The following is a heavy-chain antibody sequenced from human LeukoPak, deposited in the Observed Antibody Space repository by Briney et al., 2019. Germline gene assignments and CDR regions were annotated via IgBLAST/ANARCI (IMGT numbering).Heavy chain of an antibody. CDR2: IYYSWST. CDR3: ARVNITVAVGIFNY. D-gene: IGHD6-19*01. Sequence: SEPVSLTCTVSGDSISNYYWIWIRDPPGKGLEWISYIYYSWSTSYTPSITSRVTKSLDTSKNHFSLKLSSVTAADTAVYYCARVNITVAVGIFNYCGQGTLVTVSS. J-gene: IGHJ4*02. CDR1: GDSISNYY. V-gene: IGHV4-59*01.